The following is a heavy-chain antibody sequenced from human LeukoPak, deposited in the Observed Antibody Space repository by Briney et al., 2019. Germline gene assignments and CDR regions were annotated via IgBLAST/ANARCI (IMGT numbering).Heavy chain of an antibody. V-gene: IGHV4-38-2*01. D-gene: IGHD6-19*01. CDR3: ASLGADSSGWAIDY. CDR2: IYHSGST. CDR1: GCSISSGYY. Sequence: PSETLSLTCAVSGCSISSGYYWGWIRQPPGKGLEWIGSIYHSGSTYYNPSLKSRVTISVDTSKNQFSLKLSSVTAADTAVYYCASLGADSSGWAIDYWGQGTLVTVSS. J-gene: IGHJ4*02.